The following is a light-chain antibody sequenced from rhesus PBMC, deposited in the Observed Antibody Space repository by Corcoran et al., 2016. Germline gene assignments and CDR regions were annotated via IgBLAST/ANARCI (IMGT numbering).Light chain of an antibody. J-gene: IGKJ3*01. Sequence: DIVMTQTPLSLPVTPGEPASISCRSSQSLLHSDGYTYLDWYLQKPGQSPQLLIYLGSNRASGVPDRFSGGGSGTDFTMKISRVEAEDVGFYYCMQGTQLPFTFGPGTKLDIK. CDR2: LGS. V-gene: IGKV2-78*01. CDR1: QSLLHSDGYTY. CDR3: MQGTQLPFT.